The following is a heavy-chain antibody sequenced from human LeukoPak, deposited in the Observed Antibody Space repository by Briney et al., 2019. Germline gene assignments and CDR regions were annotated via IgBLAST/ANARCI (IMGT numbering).Heavy chain of an antibody. CDR1: GFTFSSYW. CDR3: ARDGGDDAFDI. Sequence: GASLRLSCAASGFTFSSYWMHWVRQAPGKGLVWVSRITSDGSSTSYADSVKGRFTISRDNAKNTLYLQMNSLRAEDTAVYYCARDGGDDAFDIWGQGTMVTVSS. CDR2: ITSDGSST. D-gene: IGHD3-10*01. V-gene: IGHV3-74*01. J-gene: IGHJ3*02.